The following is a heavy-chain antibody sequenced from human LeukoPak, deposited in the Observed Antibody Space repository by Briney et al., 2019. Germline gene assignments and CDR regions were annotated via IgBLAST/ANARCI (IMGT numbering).Heavy chain of an antibody. Sequence: SETLSLTCTVSGGSISSYYWSWIRQPPGKGLEWIGYIYYSGSTNYNPSLKSRVTMSVDTSMNQFSLKLSSVTAADTAVYYCARAPRGGSYDFDYWGQGTLVTVSS. J-gene: IGHJ4*02. CDR1: GGSISSYY. V-gene: IGHV4-59*12. CDR3: ARAPRGGSYDFDY. D-gene: IGHD1-26*01. CDR2: IYYSGST.